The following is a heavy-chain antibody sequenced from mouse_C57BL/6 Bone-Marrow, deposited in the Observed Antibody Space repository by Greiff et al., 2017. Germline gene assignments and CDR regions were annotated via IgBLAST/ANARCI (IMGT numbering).Heavy chain of an antibody. CDR1: GYTFTSYD. J-gene: IGHJ1*03. CDR3: ARLEFDGSGGDWYFDV. V-gene: IGHV1-85*01. D-gene: IGHD1-1*01. CDR2: IYPRDGST. Sequence: QVQLQQSGPELVKPGASVKLSCKASGYTFTSYDINWVKQRPGQGLEWIGWIYPRDGSTKYNEKFKGKATLTVDTSSSTAYMELHSLTSEDSAVYFCARLEFDGSGGDWYFDVWGTGTRVTVSS.